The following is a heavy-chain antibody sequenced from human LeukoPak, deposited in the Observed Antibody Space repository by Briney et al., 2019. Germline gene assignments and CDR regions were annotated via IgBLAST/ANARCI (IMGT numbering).Heavy chain of an antibody. V-gene: IGHV3-23*01. CDR1: GFIFSHYG. CDR2: LTADSRGI. CDR3: VQDWAWGAFGS. J-gene: IGHJ4*02. Sequence: GGSLRLSCVASGFIFSHYGMNWVRQAPGKGLEWVSGLTADSRGIFYAESVKGRFTISRDNSKNTVYLQMGSLGVEDTATYYCVQDWAWGAFGSWGQGTQVTVPS. D-gene: IGHD7-27*01.